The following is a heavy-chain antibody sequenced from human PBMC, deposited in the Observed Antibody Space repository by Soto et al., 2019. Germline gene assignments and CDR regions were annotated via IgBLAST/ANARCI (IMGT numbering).Heavy chain of an antibody. V-gene: IGHV3-23*01. CDR3: AIQDIVVVPAAIFNYYGMDV. J-gene: IGHJ6*02. Sequence: PGGSLRLSCAASGFTFSSYAMSWVRQAPGKGLEWVSAISGSGGSTYYADSVKGRFTISRDNSKNTLYLQMNSLRAEDTAVYYCAIQDIVVVPAAIFNYYGMDVWGQGTTVTAP. CDR2: ISGSGGST. CDR1: GFTFSSYA. D-gene: IGHD2-2*01.